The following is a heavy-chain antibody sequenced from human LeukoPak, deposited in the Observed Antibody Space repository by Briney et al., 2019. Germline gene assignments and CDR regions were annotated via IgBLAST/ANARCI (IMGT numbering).Heavy chain of an antibody. CDR2: INHSEST. J-gene: IGHJ4*02. Sequence: PSETLSLTCTVSGGSISSSSYYWGWIRQPPGKGLEWIGEINHSESTNYNPSLKSRVTISVDTSKNQFSLKLSSVTAADTAVYYCARGGITIFGVVISFDYWGQGTLVTVSS. V-gene: IGHV4-39*07. CDR3: ARGGITIFGVVISFDY. D-gene: IGHD3-3*01. CDR1: GGSISSSSYY.